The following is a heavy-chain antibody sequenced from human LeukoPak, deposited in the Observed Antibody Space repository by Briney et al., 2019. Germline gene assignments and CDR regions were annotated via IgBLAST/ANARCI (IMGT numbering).Heavy chain of an antibody. CDR3: TKDHKYSGSPRAFDI. CDR2: ISGSGANT. J-gene: IGHJ3*02. D-gene: IGHD1-26*01. V-gene: IGHV3-23*01. Sequence: GGSLRLSCAASGFTFNNYAMSWVRQAPGKGLEWVSGISGSGANTNYADSVKGRFTISRDNSKNTLYLQMNSPRAEDTAVYYCTKDHKYSGSPRAFDIWGQGTMVTVSS. CDR1: GFTFNNYA.